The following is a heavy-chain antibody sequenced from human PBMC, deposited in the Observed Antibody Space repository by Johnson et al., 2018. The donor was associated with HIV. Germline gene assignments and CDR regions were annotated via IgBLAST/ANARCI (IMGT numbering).Heavy chain of an antibody. J-gene: IGHJ3*02. CDR2: IRYDGSNK. CDR3: ARESRGVVVVTQGAFDI. CDR1: GFTFSSYG. Sequence: VQLVESGGGVVQPGGSLRLSCAASGFTFSSYGMHWVRQAPGKGLEWVAFIRYDGSNKYYADSVKGRFTISRDDSENTLYLQMNSLKTEDTGVYYCARESRGVVVVTQGAFDIWGQGTMVTVSS. D-gene: IGHD2-15*01. V-gene: IGHV3-30*02.